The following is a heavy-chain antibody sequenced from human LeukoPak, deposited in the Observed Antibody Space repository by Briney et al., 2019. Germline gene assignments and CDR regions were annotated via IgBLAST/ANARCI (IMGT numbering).Heavy chain of an antibody. CDR3: DL. CDR1: GGSISSSNW. J-gene: IGHJ2*01. V-gene: IGHV4-4*02. D-gene: IGHD3-10*01. CDR2: FYTSGST. Sequence: TSETLSLTCAVSGGSISSSNWWSWVRQPPGKGLEWIGRFYTSGSTNYNPSLKSRVTMSVDTSKNQFYTAVYYCARAPLGIGYFDLWGRGTLVTVSS.